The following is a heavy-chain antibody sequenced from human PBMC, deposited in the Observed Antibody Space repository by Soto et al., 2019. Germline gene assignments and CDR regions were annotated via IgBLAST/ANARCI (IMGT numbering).Heavy chain of an antibody. V-gene: IGHV1-46*03. CDR2: IHPSSGST. CDR1: GYTFITYY. CDR3: ARDTRSDSNWFDP. Sequence: QVQLVQSGAEVREPGASVRVSCKASGYTFITYYMHWVRQAPGQGLEWIGIIHPSSGSTRYAQRFQGRVTMTRDTSTSTVYMELSSLTPEDTAVYYCARDTRSDSNWFDPWGQGTLVTVSS. J-gene: IGHJ5*02. D-gene: IGHD2-21*02.